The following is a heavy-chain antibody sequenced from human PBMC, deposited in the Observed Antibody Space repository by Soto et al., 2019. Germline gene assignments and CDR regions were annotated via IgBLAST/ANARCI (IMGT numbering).Heavy chain of an antibody. CDR3: AKGLITFETVDDAFDI. CDR1: GFTFSSYA. J-gene: IGHJ3*02. Sequence: GGSLRLSCAASGFTFSSYAMSWVRQAPGKGLEWVSAISGSGGSTYYADSVKGRFTISRDNSKNTLYLQMNSLRAEDTAVYYCAKGLITFETVDDAFDIWGQGTMVTVSS. CDR2: ISGSGGST. V-gene: IGHV3-23*01. D-gene: IGHD3-3*02.